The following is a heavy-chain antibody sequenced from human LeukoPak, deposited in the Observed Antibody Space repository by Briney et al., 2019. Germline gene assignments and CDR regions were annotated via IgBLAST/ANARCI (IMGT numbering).Heavy chain of an antibody. Sequence: GGSLRLSCAASGFTFSSSGMHWVRQAPGKGLEWVAVISYDGSNKYYADSVKGRFTFSRDNSKNTLYLQMNSLRAEDTAVYYCARDMTYYYGMDVWGQGTTVTVSS. J-gene: IGHJ6*02. CDR1: GFTFSSSG. CDR3: ARDMTYYYGMDV. V-gene: IGHV3-30*03. D-gene: IGHD3-16*01. CDR2: ISYDGSNK.